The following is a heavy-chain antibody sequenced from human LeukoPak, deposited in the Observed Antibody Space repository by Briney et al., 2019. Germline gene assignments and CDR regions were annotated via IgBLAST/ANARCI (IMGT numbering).Heavy chain of an antibody. Sequence: PETLSLTCTVSGGSISSYYWSWIRQPPGKGLEWIGYIYYSGSTNYNPSLKSRVTISVDTSKNQFSLKLSSVTAADTAVYYCARAAAAAVNWFDPWGQGTLVTVSS. J-gene: IGHJ5*02. CDR1: GGSISSYY. V-gene: IGHV4-59*01. CDR3: ARAAAAAVNWFDP. D-gene: IGHD6-13*01. CDR2: IYYSGST.